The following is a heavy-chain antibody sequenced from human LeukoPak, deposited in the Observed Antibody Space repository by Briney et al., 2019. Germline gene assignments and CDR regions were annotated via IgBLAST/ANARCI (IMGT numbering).Heavy chain of an antibody. J-gene: IGHJ4*02. V-gene: IGHV4-30-2*01. Sequence: SQTLSLTCAVSGGSISSGGYSWSWIRQPPGKGLEWIGYIYHSGSTYYNPSLKSRVTISVDTSKNQFSLKLSSVTAADTAVYYCARLRDDFWSGSTFDYWGQGTLVTVSS. CDR2: IYHSGST. CDR3: ARLRDDFWSGSTFDY. D-gene: IGHD3-3*01. CDR1: GGSISSGGYS.